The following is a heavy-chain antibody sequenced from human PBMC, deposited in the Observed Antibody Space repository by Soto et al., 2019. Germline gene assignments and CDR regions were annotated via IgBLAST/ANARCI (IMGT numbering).Heavy chain of an antibody. CDR3: ATFPTYYDFWSGLADAFDI. D-gene: IGHD3-3*01. Sequence: GGSLRLSCAASGFTFSSYWMSWVRQAPGKGLEWVANIKQDGSEKYYVDSVKGRFTISRDNAKNSLYLQMNSLRAEDTAVYYSATFPTYYDFWSGLADAFDIWGQGTMVTVSS. J-gene: IGHJ3*02. V-gene: IGHV3-7*01. CDR2: IKQDGSEK. CDR1: GFTFSSYW.